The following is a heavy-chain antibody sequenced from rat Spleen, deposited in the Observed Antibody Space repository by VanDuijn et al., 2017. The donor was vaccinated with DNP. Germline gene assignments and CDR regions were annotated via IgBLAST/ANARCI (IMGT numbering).Heavy chain of an antibody. Sequence: EVQLVESGGGPVQPGRSLKLSCVVSGFTFSDYYMAWVRQAPAKGLEWVATISYNGGTPYYRDSVKGRFTISSDNAQSTLFLQVNSLRSEDTATYYCTSNPHIRTAAPFDYWGQGVMVTVSS. CDR3: TSNPHIRTAAPFDY. J-gene: IGHJ2*01. CDR2: ISYNGGTP. CDR1: GFTFSDYY. V-gene: IGHV5-7*01. D-gene: IGHD3-8*01.